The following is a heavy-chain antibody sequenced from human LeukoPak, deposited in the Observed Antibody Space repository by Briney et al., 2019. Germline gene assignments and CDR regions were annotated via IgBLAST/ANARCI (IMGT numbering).Heavy chain of an antibody. CDR1: GGSISSNTSY. CDR3: ARNYHDGSGEFV. CDR2: IYYSGST. D-gene: IGHD3-22*01. V-gene: IGHV4-39*01. J-gene: IGHJ4*02. Sequence: SETLSLTCTVSGGSISSNTSYWGWIRQPPGKGLEWIGSIYYSGSTYYNPSLKSRVTISVDTSKNQFSLKLSSVTAADTAVYYCARNYHDGSGEFVWGQGTLVTVSS.